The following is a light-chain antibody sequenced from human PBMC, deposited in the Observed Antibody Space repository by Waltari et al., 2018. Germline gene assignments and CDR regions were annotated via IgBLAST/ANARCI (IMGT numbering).Light chain of an antibody. CDR1: KLEDKS. CDR3: QAWDSRTYVV. CDR2: QDT. J-gene: IGLJ2*01. V-gene: IGLV3-1*01. Sequence: SSELTQPPSVSVSPGQTASITCSGDKLEDKSVCWYQQKPGQSPVMVIYQDTRRPSEIPERFSGSSSGNTATLTISGTQAVDEADYYCQAWDSRTYVVFGGGTKLTVL.